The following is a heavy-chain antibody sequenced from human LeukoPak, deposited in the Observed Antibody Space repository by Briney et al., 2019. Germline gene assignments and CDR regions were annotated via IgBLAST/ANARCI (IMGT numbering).Heavy chain of an antibody. CDR3: ASFSWGSGSYNQEAIWSWFDP. V-gene: IGHV4-59*08. J-gene: IGHJ5*02. CDR2: INYSGRT. D-gene: IGHD3-10*01. CDR1: GGSISSYY. Sequence: SETLSLTCTVSGGSISSYYWSWVRQPPGKGLEWIGYINYSGRTNNNPSLKSRVTISVDTSKNQFSLKLSSVTAADTAVYYCASFSWGSGSYNQEAIWSWFDPWGQGTLVTVSS.